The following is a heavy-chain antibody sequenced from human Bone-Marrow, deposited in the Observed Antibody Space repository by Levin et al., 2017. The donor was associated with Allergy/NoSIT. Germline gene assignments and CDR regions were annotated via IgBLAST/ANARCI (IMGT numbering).Heavy chain of an antibody. V-gene: IGHV5-51*01. CDR1: GYSFISYW. CDR3: ARLTHYDSSGYYNY. CDR2: IYPGDSDT. D-gene: IGHD3-22*01. J-gene: IGHJ4*02. Sequence: GGSLRLSCKGSGYSFISYWIGWVRQMPGKGLEWMGIIYPGDSDTRYSPSFQGQVTISADKSNSTAYLQWSSLKASDTAMYYCARLTHYDSSGYYNYWGQGTLVTVSS.